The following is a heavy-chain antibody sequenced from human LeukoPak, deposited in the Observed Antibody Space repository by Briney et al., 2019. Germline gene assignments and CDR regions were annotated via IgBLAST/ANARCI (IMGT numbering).Heavy chain of an antibody. V-gene: IGHV4-34*01. Sequence: SETLSLTCAVHGGSFSGYYWSWIRQPPGKGLEWIGEINHSGSTNYNPSLKSRVTISVDTSKNQFSLKLSSVTAADTAVYYCARGRRWLQSFFDYWGQGTLVTVSS. CDR1: GGSFSGYY. CDR2: INHSGST. CDR3: ARGRRWLQSFFDY. J-gene: IGHJ4*02. D-gene: IGHD5-24*01.